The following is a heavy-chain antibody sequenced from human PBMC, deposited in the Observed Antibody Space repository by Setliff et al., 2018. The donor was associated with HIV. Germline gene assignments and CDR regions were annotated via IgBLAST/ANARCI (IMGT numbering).Heavy chain of an antibody. CDR3: VRDATDGWKLTS. CDR2: ISLDSRAI. V-gene: IGHV3-48*04. Sequence: QPGGSLRLSCAASGFTFSSFAMNWVRQAPGKGLEWISHISLDSRAINYADSVRGRFTISRDNARDSLYLQMNSLRAEDTGVYYCVRDATDGWKLTSWGQGTLVTVSS. CDR1: GFTFSSFA. J-gene: IGHJ4*02. D-gene: IGHD1-1*01.